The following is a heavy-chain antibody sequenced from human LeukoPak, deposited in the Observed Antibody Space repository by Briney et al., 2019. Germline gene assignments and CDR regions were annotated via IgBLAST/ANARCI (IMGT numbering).Heavy chain of an antibody. Sequence: PSETLSLTCTVSGVSISSTNSYWGWIRQSPRTGLEWIGNIYSSGSTNYNPSLKSRVTISVDTSKNQFSLKLSSVTAADTAVYYCARPSSWGSGSYYKGAFDIWGQGTMVTVSS. CDR1: GVSISSTNSY. J-gene: IGHJ3*02. V-gene: IGHV4-39*07. CDR2: IYSSGST. D-gene: IGHD3-10*01. CDR3: ARPSSWGSGSYYKGAFDI.